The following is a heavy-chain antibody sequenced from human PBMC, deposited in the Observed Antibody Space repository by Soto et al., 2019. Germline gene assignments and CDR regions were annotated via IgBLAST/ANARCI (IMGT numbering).Heavy chain of an antibody. CDR3: ARVPAAND. CDR1: GFTVSSNY. Sequence: GGSLRLSCAASGFTVSSNYMSWVRQAPGKGLEWVSIIYSGGSTYHADSVKGRFTISRDNSKNTLYLQMNSLRVEDTAVYYCARVPAANDWGQGILVTVSS. J-gene: IGHJ4*02. CDR2: IYSGGST. V-gene: IGHV3-66*01. D-gene: IGHD2-2*01.